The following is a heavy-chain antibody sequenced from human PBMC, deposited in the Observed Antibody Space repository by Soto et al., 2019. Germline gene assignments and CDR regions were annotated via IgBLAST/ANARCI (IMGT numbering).Heavy chain of an antibody. Sequence: PSETLSLTCTVSGGSISSYYLSWIRQPPGKGLEWIGCIYYSGSTYYNPSLKSRVTISVDTSKNQFSLKLSSVTAADTAVYYCARHGPNDWFDPWGQGTQVTVSS. CDR2: IYYSGST. J-gene: IGHJ5*02. V-gene: IGHV4-59*08. CDR1: GGSISSYY. D-gene: IGHD2-8*01. CDR3: ARHGPNDWFDP.